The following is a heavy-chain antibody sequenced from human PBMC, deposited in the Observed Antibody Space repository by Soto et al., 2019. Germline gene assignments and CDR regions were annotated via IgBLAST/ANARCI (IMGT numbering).Heavy chain of an antibody. Sequence: QVQLVESGGGVVQPGRSLRLSCAASGFTFSTYGMHWVRQAPGTGLEWVAVIWYDGSHKDYADSVKGRFTISRDNSKNTLYLQMNSLRVDDTGVYYCARAVGPFDYWGQGTLVAISS. V-gene: IGHV3-33*01. J-gene: IGHJ4*02. CDR3: ARAVGPFDY. CDR1: GFTFSTYG. CDR2: IWYDGSHK. D-gene: IGHD1-26*01.